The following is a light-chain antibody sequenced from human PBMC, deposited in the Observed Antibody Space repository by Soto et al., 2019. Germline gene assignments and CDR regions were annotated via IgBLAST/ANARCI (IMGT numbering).Light chain of an antibody. V-gene: IGKV3-20*01. Sequence: VLTQSPGTLSLSPGERATLSCRASQSVSSSLAWYQQKPGQAPRLLIYGASSRTSGIPDRFSGSGSGTDFTLTISRLEPEDFAVYHCQQYGSSPNTFGQGTKVEIK. J-gene: IGKJ1*01. CDR1: QSVSSS. CDR2: GAS. CDR3: QQYGSSPNT.